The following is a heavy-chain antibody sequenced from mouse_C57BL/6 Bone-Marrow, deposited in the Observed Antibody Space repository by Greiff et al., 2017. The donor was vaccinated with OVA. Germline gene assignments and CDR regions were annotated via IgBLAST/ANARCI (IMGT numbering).Heavy chain of an antibody. Sequence: EVQLQESGAELVRPGASVKLSCTASGFNIKDDYMHWVKQRPEQGLEWIGWIDPENGDTEYASKFQGKATITADTSSNTAYLQLSSLTSEDTAVYYCTTYGYDRGFDYGGQGTTLTVSS. CDR3: TTYGYDRGFDY. CDR1: GFNIKDDY. D-gene: IGHD2-2*01. CDR2: IDPENGDT. J-gene: IGHJ2*01. V-gene: IGHV14-4*01.